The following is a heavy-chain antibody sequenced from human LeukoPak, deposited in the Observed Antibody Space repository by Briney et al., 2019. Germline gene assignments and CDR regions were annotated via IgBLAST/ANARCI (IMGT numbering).Heavy chain of an antibody. CDR1: GFTFSSYS. V-gene: IGHV3-21*01. J-gene: IGHJ4*02. Sequence: GGSLRLSCAASGFTFSSYSMNWVRQAPGKGLEWVSSISSSSSYIYYADSVKGRFTISRDNAKNSLYLQMNSLRAEDTAVYYCARTAAQLVDYFDYWGQGTLVTVSS. CDR3: ARTAAQLVDYFDY. D-gene: IGHD6-13*01. CDR2: ISSSSSYI.